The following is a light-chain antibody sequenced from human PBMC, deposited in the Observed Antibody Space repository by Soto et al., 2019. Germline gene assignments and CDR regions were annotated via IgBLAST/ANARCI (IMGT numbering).Light chain of an antibody. CDR2: DVS. CDR1: SSDICCYNY. V-gene: IGLV2-14*01. Sequence: QPGLTQPASGSGSPGQSLTIYCTGNSSDICCYNYVSWYQQHPGKAPKLMIYDVSNRPSGVSNRFSGSKSGNTASLTISGLQAEDEADYYCSSYTSSSTPYYVFGTGTKVTVL. CDR3: SSYTSSSTPYYV. J-gene: IGLJ1*01.